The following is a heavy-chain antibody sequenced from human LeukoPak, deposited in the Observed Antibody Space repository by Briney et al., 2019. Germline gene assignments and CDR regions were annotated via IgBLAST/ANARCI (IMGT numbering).Heavy chain of an antibody. D-gene: IGHD1-26*01. J-gene: IGHJ4*02. CDR1: GFTFANHA. Sequence: GGSLRLSCAASGFTFANHAMSWVRQAPGEGLEWVSSISGSGGGTFYADSVRGRFTISRDNSKNTLYLHTNSLRAEDTAVYYCAKHPDLTIGWAKFDNWGQGTLVTVSS. CDR2: ISGSGGGT. CDR3: AKHPDLTIGWAKFDN. V-gene: IGHV3-23*01.